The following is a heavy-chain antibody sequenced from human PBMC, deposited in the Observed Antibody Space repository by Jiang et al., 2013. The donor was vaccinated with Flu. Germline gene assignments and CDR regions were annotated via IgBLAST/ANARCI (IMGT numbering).Heavy chain of an antibody. J-gene: IGHJ4*02. Sequence: EVQLLESGGGLVQPGRSLRLSCAASGFRFDDYAMHWVRQAPGKGLEWVSGITWNSGTLGYADSVRGRFTISRDNAKESLFLQMDSLRAEDTAVYYCAKDISVAGVGLDYWGQGNPGHRLL. V-gene: IGHV3-9*01. CDR2: ITWNSGTL. D-gene: IGHD6-19*01. CDR1: GFRFDDYA. CDR3: AKDISVAGVGLDY.